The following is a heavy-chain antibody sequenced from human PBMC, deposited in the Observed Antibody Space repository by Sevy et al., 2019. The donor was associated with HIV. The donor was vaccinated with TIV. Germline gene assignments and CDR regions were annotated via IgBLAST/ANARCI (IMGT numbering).Heavy chain of an antibody. D-gene: IGHD5-18*01. CDR2: IYSDGTT. J-gene: IGHJ4*02. V-gene: IGHV3-66*01. Sequence: GGSLRLSCAVSGFTVSANYMTWVRQAPGKGLEWVSVIYSDGTTHHADSVKGRFSISRDNSNNTLYLQMNSLRAEDTAVYYCARGKGGYCYGLNYCGQGTLVTVSS. CDR3: ARGKGGYCYGLNY. CDR1: GFTVSANY.